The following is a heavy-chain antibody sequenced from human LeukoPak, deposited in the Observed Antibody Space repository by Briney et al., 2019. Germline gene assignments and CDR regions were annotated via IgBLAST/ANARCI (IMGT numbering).Heavy chain of an antibody. J-gene: IGHJ4*02. CDR2: IYYSGST. CDR1: GGSISSSSYY. V-gene: IGHV4-39*01. Sequence: SETLSLTCTVSGGSISSSSYYWGWIRQPPGKGLEWIGSIYYSGSTYYNPSLKSRVTIPVDTSKNQFSLKLSSVTAADTAVYYCARLAYDSYGYYFDYWGQGTLVAVSS. CDR3: ARLAYDSYGYYFDY. D-gene: IGHD5-18*01.